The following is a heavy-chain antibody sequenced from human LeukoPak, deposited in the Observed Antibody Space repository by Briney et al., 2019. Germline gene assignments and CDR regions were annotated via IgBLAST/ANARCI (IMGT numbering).Heavy chain of an antibody. CDR3: ARGRSYSNYRIGGFDP. CDR2: INHSGST. CDR1: GGSFSGYY. J-gene: IGHJ5*02. D-gene: IGHD4-11*01. Sequence: PSETLSLTCAVYGGSFSGYYWSWIRQPPGKGLEWIGEINHSGSTNYNPSLKSRVTISVDTSKNQFSLKLSPVTAADTAVYYCARGRSYSNYRIGGFDPWGQGTLVTVSS. V-gene: IGHV4-34*01.